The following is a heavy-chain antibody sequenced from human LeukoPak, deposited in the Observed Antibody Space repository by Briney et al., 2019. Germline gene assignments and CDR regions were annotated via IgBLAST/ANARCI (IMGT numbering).Heavy chain of an antibody. CDR1: GFTFSSNY. CDR2: ISYDGSNK. D-gene: IGHD3-3*01. CDR3: ARGYYDFWSGYSSGAFDI. J-gene: IGHJ3*02. V-gene: IGHV3-30*03. Sequence: GGSLRLSCAASGFTFSSNYMSWVRQAPGKGLEWVAVISYDGSNKYYADSVKGRFTISRDNSKNTLYLQMNSLRAEDTAVYYCARGYYDFWSGYSSGAFDIWGQGTMVTVSS.